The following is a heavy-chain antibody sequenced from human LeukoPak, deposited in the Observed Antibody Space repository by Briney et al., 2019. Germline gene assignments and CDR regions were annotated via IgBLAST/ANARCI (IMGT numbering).Heavy chain of an antibody. CDR3: AREKDTSLAPYFDY. V-gene: IGHV3-21*01. J-gene: IGHJ4*02. CDR2: IRGSGGNT. Sequence: GGSLRLSCVASGITFSRYGMSWVRQAPGKGLEWVSSIRGSGGNTYYADSVKGRFTISRDNAKNSLYLQMNSLRAEDTAVYYCAREKDTSLAPYFDYWGQGTLVTVSS. D-gene: IGHD5-18*01. CDR1: GITFSRYG.